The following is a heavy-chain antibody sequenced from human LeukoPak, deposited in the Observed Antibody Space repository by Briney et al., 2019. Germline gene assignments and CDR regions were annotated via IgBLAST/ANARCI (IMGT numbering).Heavy chain of an antibody. CDR3: ASPSNNSRYAFDY. D-gene: IGHD3-22*01. V-gene: IGHV3-53*01. CDR2: IYLGGGT. CDR1: GIAVTTNY. Sequence: GGSLRLSCAASGIAVTTNYMSWVRQAPGKGLEWVSVIYLGGGTHHADSVKGRFTISRDYSMNTLYLEMKSLRVEDTAIYYCASPSNNSRYAFDYWGHGTQVTVSS. J-gene: IGHJ4*01.